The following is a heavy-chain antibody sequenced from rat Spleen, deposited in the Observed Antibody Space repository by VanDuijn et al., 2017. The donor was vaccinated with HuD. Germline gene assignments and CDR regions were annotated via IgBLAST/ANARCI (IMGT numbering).Heavy chain of an antibody. Sequence: EVQLVESGGGLVQPGRSLKLSCAASGFTFSDYNMAWVRQAPKKGLEWVATIRHDGSSTYYRDSVKGRFTISRDNAKSTLYLQMDSLRSEDTATYYCTRLYYSNWFAYWGQGTLVTVSS. CDR1: GFTFSDYN. CDR3: TRLYYSNWFAY. CDR2: IRHDGSST. D-gene: IGHD1-1*01. V-gene: IGHV5-7*01. J-gene: IGHJ3*01.